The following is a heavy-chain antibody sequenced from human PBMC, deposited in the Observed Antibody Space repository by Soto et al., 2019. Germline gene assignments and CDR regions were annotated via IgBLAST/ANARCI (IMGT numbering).Heavy chain of an antibody. CDR3: ARELWFGELFPNYSSYMDV. V-gene: IGHV1-18*01. CDR1: GYTFTSYG. J-gene: IGHJ6*03. Sequence: ASVKVSCKASGYTFTSYGISWVRQAPGQGLEWMGWISAYNGNTNYAQKLQGRVTMTTDTSTSTAYMELRSLRSDDTAVYYCARELWFGELFPNYSSYMDVWVKETTLTV. D-gene: IGHD3-10*01. CDR2: ISAYNGNT.